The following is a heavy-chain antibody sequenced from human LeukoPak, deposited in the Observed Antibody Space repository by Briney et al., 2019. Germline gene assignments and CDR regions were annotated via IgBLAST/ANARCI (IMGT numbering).Heavy chain of an antibody. V-gene: IGHV4-59*01. Sequence: SETLSLTCTVAGGSISIYYWRWIRQPPGKGLEWIGYIYYRGSTNYNPSLKSRVTISVDTSKNQFSLKLSSVTAADTAVYYCARAHYDFWSGYFGYWGQGTLVTVSS. CDR1: GGSISIYY. CDR3: ARAHYDFWSGYFGY. CDR2: IYYRGST. J-gene: IGHJ4*02. D-gene: IGHD3-3*01.